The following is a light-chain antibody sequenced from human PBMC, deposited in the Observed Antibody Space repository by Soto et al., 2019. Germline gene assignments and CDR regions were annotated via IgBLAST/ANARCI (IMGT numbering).Light chain of an antibody. CDR3: CSFTTSNTWV. V-gene: IGLV2-14*01. Sequence: QSALTQPASVSGSPGQSIAISCTGTSSDVGGYNYVSWYQQHPGKAPRRMIYDVSNRPSGVSTRFSGSKSGNTASLTISGLQAEDEADYYCCSFTTSNTWVFGGGTKVTVL. CDR1: SSDVGGYNY. CDR2: DVS. J-gene: IGLJ3*02.